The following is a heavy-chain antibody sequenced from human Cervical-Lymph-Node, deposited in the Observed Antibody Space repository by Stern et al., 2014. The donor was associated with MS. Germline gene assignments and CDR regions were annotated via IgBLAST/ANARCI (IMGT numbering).Heavy chain of an antibody. CDR1: GGTFSTYT. D-gene: IGHD2-2*02. CDR2: VIPITGLA. J-gene: IGHJ5*02. Sequence: VQLVQSGPEVKKPGSSVNLSCKASGGTFSTYTNSWGRQAPGQGLGRMGRVIPITGLADYLEKFQGRVTFPADRSPPTAYMELHSLRSEDTAVYYCVGDPLRTGVCTRTNCYTRDWFDPWGQGTLITVSS. V-gene: IGHV1-69*04. CDR3: VGDPLRTGVCTRTNCYTRDWFDP.